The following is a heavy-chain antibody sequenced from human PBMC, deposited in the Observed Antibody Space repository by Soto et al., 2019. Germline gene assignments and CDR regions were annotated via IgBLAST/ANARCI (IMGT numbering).Heavy chain of an antibody. V-gene: IGHV1-69*12. J-gene: IGHJ4*02. CDR2: IVPIVGTT. Sequence: QVQLVQAGAEVRQPASSAKVSCKTYGGTFSSYAISWVRQAPGQGLEWMGGIVPIVGTTTYAQKFQGRVTITADEATSTAYMQLSRLRSDDTAVYYCVRVVAIPGYPDHWGQGTLVTVSS. CDR3: VRVVAIPGYPDH. D-gene: IGHD5-12*01. CDR1: GGTFSSYA.